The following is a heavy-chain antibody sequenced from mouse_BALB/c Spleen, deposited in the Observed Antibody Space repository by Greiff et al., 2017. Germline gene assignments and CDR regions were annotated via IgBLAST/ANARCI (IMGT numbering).Heavy chain of an antibody. CDR3: ARMAYYGNSPFAY. V-gene: IGHV1-9*01. J-gene: IGHJ3*01. Sequence: QVQLQQSGAELMKPGASVKISCKATGYTFSSYWIEWVKQRPGHGLEWIGEILPGSGSTNYNEKFKGKATFTADTSSNTAYMQLSRLTSEDSAVYYCARMAYYGNSPFAYWGQGTLVTVSA. D-gene: IGHD2-10*01. CDR2: ILPGSGST. CDR1: GYTFSSYW.